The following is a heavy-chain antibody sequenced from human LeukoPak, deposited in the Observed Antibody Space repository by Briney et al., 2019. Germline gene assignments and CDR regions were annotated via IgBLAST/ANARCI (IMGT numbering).Heavy chain of an antibody. CDR2: INHSGST. D-gene: IGHD3-10*01. CDR3: ARGGPMVRHEEGDWFDP. CDR1: GGSFSGYY. V-gene: IGHV4-34*01. J-gene: IGHJ5*02. Sequence: SETLSLTCAVYGGSFSGYYWSWIRQPPGKGLEWIGEINHSGSTNYNPSLKSRVTISVDTSKNQFSLKLSSVTAADTAVYYCARGGPMVRHEEGDWFDPWGQGTLVTVSS.